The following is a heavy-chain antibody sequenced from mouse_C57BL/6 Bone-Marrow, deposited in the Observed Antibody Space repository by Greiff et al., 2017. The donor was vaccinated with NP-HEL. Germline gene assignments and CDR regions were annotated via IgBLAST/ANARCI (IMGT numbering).Heavy chain of an antibody. CDR2: LSSGGSYT. Sequence: EVKLMESGGDLVKPGGSLKLSCAASGFTFSSYGMSWVRQTPDKRLEWVATLSSGGSYTYYPDSVKGRFTISRDNAKNTLYLQMSSLKSEDTAMYYCARHLLLRYYFDYWGQGTTLTVSS. CDR3: ARHLLLRYYFDY. D-gene: IGHD1-1*01. J-gene: IGHJ2*01. V-gene: IGHV5-6*01. CDR1: GFTFSSYG.